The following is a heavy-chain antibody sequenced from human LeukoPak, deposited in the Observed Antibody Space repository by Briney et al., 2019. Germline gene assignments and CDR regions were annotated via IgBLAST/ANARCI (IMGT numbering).Heavy chain of an antibody. V-gene: IGHV4-61*08. CDR3: ARGGSGYDLRFDY. CDR1: GGSISSGGYS. J-gene: IGHJ4*02. Sequence: SETLSLTCTVSGGSISSGGYSWSWIRQHPGKGLEWIGYIYYSGSTSYNPSLKSRVTISVDTSKNQFSLRLGSVTAADTAVYYCARGGSGYDLRFDYWGQGTLVTVSS. CDR2: IYYSGST. D-gene: IGHD5-12*01.